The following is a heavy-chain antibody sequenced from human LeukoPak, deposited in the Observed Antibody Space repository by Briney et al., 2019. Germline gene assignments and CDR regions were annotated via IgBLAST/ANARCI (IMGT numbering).Heavy chain of an antibody. Sequence: GGSLRLSCAAPGFTFSSYWMSWVRQAPGKGLEWVANTKEDGSKKYYVDSVKGRFTISRDNAKNSLYLQMNSLRAEDTAVYYCARDGRDGYIDYWGQGTLVTVSS. CDR3: ARDGRDGYIDY. CDR1: GFTFSSYW. V-gene: IGHV3-7*01. J-gene: IGHJ4*02. D-gene: IGHD5-24*01. CDR2: TKEDGSKK.